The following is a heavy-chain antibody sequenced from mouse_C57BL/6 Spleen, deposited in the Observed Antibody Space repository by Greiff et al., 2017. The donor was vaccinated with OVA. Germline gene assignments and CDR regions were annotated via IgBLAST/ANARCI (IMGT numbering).Heavy chain of an antibody. J-gene: IGHJ2*01. CDR3: ARSNSGFDY. D-gene: IGHD2-5*01. Sequence: EVQVVESGGGLVKPGGSLKLSCAASGFTFSDYGMHWVRQAPEKGLEWVAYISSGSSTIYYADTVKGRFTISRDNAKNTLFLQMTSLRSEDTAMYYCARSNSGFDYWGQGTTLTVSS. CDR2: ISSGSSTI. V-gene: IGHV5-17*01. CDR1: GFTFSDYG.